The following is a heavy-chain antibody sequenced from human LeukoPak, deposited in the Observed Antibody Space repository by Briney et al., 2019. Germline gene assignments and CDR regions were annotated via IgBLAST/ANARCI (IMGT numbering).Heavy chain of an antibody. CDR1: GFTFSSYA. J-gene: IGHJ6*02. D-gene: IGHD2-21*01. CDR2: ISGSGGST. Sequence: GGSLRLSCAVSGFTFSSYAMNWVRQAPGKGLKWVSAISGSGGSTYYADSVKGRFTISRDNSKNTLYLQMNSLRAEDTAVYYCAKKVITYYYGMDVWGQGTTVTVSS. V-gene: IGHV3-23*01. CDR3: AKKVITYYYGMDV.